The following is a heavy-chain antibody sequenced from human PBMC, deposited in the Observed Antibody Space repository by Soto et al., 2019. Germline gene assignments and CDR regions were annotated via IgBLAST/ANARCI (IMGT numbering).Heavy chain of an antibody. CDR2: IYFSGST. Sequence: PSETLSLTCPVSGGSISSGGYYWSWIRQHPGKGLEWIGYIYFSGSTYYNRSLTNRVTISVDTSKNQFSLKLSSVTAADTAVYYCARDLAYDKRTYYFDYWGQGALVTVSS. V-gene: IGHV4-31*03. CDR1: GGSISSGGYY. CDR3: ARDLAYDKRTYYFDY. D-gene: IGHD3-9*01. J-gene: IGHJ4*02.